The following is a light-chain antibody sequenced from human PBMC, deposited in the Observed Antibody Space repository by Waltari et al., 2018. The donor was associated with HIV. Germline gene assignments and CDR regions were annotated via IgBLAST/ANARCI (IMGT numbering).Light chain of an antibody. V-gene: IGLV1-44*01. CDR3: AAWEDSLNGPIWV. CDR1: SSNIGSYT. J-gene: IGLJ3*02. Sequence: QSVLTQPPSASGTPGQRVTISCSGSSSNIGSYTVNWYQQIPGTAPKLLIFSNNYRPSGVPDRFSGSKSCTSASLAISGLHSDVEADYFCAAWEDSLNGPIWVFGGGTKLTVL. CDR2: SNN.